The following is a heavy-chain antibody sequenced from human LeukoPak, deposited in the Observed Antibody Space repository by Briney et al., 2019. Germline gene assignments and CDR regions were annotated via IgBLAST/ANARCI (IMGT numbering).Heavy chain of an antibody. CDR3: AAVDTAMVPFDP. CDR1: GYTFTSYY. V-gene: IGHV1-46*01. Sequence: ASVKVSCKASGYTFTSYYMHWVRQAPGQGLEWMGIINPSGGSTSYAQKFQGRVTMTRDTSTSTVHMELSSLRSEDTAVYYCAAVDTAMVPFDPWGQGTLVTVSS. D-gene: IGHD5-18*01. J-gene: IGHJ5*02. CDR2: INPSGGST.